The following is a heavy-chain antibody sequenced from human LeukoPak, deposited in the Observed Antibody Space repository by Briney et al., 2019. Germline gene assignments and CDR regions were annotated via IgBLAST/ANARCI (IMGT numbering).Heavy chain of an antibody. V-gene: IGHV3-30*04. CDR3: ARTARSPVRGYSLDY. D-gene: IGHD5-18*01. J-gene: IGHJ4*02. CDR1: GFTFSSYA. CDR2: ISYDGSNK. Sequence: PGRSLRLSCAASGFTFSSYAMHWVRQAPGKGLEWVAVISYDGSNKYYADSVKGRFTISRDNSKNTLYLQMNSLRAEDTAVYYCARTARSPVRGYSLDYWGQGTLVTVSS.